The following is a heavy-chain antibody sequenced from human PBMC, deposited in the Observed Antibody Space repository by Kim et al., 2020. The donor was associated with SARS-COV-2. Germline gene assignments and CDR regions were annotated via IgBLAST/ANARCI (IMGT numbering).Heavy chain of an antibody. D-gene: IGHD3-22*01. Sequence: GGSLRLSCAASGFTVSSNYMSWVRQAPGKGLEWVSVIYSGGSTYYADSVKGRFTISRDNSKNTLYLQMNSLRAEDTAVYYCARDPEHYYDSSGYYSTGGAFDIWGQGTMDTVSS. CDR1: GFTVSSNY. CDR3: ARDPEHYYDSSGYYSTGGAFDI. V-gene: IGHV3-66*01. J-gene: IGHJ3*02. CDR2: IYSGGST.